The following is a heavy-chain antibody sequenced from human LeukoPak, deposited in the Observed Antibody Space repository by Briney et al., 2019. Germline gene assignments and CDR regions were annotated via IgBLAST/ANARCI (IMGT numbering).Heavy chain of an antibody. CDR2: FDPEDGET. Sequence: ASVKVSCKVSGYTLTELSMHWVRQAPGKGLEWMGGFDPEDGETIYAQKFQGRVTMTEDTSTDTAYMELSSLRSEDMAVYYCATDVGSSWSRGWSDPWGQGTLVTVSS. J-gene: IGHJ5*02. V-gene: IGHV1-24*01. CDR3: ATDVGSSWSRGWSDP. D-gene: IGHD6-13*01. CDR1: GYTLTELS.